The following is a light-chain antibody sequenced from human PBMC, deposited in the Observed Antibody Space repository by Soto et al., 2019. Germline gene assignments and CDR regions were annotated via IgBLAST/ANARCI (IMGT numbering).Light chain of an antibody. V-gene: IGKV3-20*01. CDR2: AAS. J-gene: IGKJ1*01. CDR3: QHYSSSRWT. CDR1: QSVTSRS. Sequence: EIVLTQYPATLSLSPGERATLSCRASQSVTSRSLAWYQQKPGQAPRLLIYAASSRATGIPDRFSGGGSGTDFTLTISRLEPEDFAVYYCQHYSSSRWTFGQGTEVDIK.